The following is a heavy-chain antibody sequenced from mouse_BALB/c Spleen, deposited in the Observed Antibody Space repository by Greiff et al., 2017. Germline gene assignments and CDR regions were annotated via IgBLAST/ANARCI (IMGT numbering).Heavy chain of an antibody. CDR3: TWDGLRRSMDY. Sequence: VQLKQSGAELVRSGASVKLSCTASGFNIKDYYMHWVKQRPEQGLEWIGWIDPENGDTEYAPKFQGKATMTADTSSNTAYLQLSSLTSEDTAVYYCTWDGLRRSMDYWGQGTSVTVSS. J-gene: IGHJ4*01. CDR2: IDPENGDT. CDR1: GFNIKDYY. D-gene: IGHD2-4*01. V-gene: IGHV14-4*02.